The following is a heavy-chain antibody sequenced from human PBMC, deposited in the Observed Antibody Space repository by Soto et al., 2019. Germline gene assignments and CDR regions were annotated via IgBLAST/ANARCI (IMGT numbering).Heavy chain of an antibody. CDR3: AKGGYIYGLDP. J-gene: IGHJ5*02. Sequence: GSLRLSCAASGFPFNTYAMSWVRQAPGKGPEWVSAISESGDNAFYADSVQGRFTISRDNSYNILYLQMNSLRAEGTALYFCAKGGYIYGLDPWGQGTLVTVSS. CDR2: ISESGDNA. D-gene: IGHD5-18*01. V-gene: IGHV3-23*01. CDR1: GFPFNTYA.